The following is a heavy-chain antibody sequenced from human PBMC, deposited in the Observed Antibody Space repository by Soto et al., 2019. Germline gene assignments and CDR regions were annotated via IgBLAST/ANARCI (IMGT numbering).Heavy chain of an antibody. D-gene: IGHD2-2*01. CDR2: IIPIVGTA. V-gene: IGHV1-69*12. CDR1: GGTFSSYA. CDR3: ARRVPAAGYYYGMDV. Sequence: QVQLVQSGAEVKKPGSSVKVSCKASGGTFSSYAISWVRQAPGQGLEWMGGIIPIVGTANYAQRFQGRVTTTADESTSTAYMELSSLRSGDTAVYYCARRVPAAGYYYGMDVWGQGTTVTVSS. J-gene: IGHJ6*02.